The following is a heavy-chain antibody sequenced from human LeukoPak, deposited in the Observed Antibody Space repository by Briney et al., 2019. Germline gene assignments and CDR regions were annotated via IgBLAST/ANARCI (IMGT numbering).Heavy chain of an antibody. J-gene: IGHJ4*02. V-gene: IGHV4-59*01. CDR1: GGSISSYY. D-gene: IGHD5-24*01. Sequence: SQTLSLTCTVSGGSISSYYWSWIRQPPGKGLEWIGYIYYSGSTNYNPSLKSRVTISVDTSKNQFSLKLSSVTAADTAVYYCARGRDGYSSDFDYWGQRTLVTVSS. CDR3: ARGRDGYSSDFDY. CDR2: IYYSGST.